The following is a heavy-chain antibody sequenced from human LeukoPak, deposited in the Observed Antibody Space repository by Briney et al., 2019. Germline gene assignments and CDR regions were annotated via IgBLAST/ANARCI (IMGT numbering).Heavy chain of an antibody. D-gene: IGHD3-22*01. CDR1: GGSIGTNY. CDR2: IYYSGST. V-gene: IGHV4-59*01. J-gene: IGHJ4*02. Sequence: SETLSLTCIVSGGSIGTNYWNWIRQPPGKGLEWIGYIYYSGSTNYNPSLKSRVTISVDTSKNQFSLKLSSVTAADTAVYYCAREGYDSSGYYLLFDYWGQGTLVTVSS. CDR3: AREGYDSSGYYLLFDY.